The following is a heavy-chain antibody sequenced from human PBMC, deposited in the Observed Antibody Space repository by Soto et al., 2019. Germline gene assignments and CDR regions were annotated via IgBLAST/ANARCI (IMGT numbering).Heavy chain of an antibody. Sequence: SETLSLTCTVSGGSISSSSYYWGWIRQPPGKGLEWIGSIYYSGSTYYNPSLKSRVTISVDTSKNQFSLKLTSVTAADTAVYYCAGNPGRGYSGYDRLAHYYYGMDVWGQGTMVTVSS. J-gene: IGHJ6*02. CDR3: AGNPGRGYSGYDRLAHYYYGMDV. CDR2: IYYSGST. CDR1: GGSISSSSYY. D-gene: IGHD5-12*01. V-gene: IGHV4-39*01.